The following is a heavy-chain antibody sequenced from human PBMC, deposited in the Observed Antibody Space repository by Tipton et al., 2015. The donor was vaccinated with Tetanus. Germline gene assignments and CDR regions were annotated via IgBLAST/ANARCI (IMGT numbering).Heavy chain of an antibody. J-gene: IGHJ4*02. Sequence: SLRLSCAASGFTFRTYGMSWVRQAPGKELEWVSSLSGSEKDPYNKDSVKGRFTVSRDDSKNTLYLQLSSLRVEDTAVYYCVKHLIPGRAYFDSWGLGTLVTVSS. CDR2: LSGSEKDP. V-gene: IGHV3-23*01. D-gene: IGHD2-2*01. CDR3: VKHLIPGRAYFDS. CDR1: GFTFRTYG.